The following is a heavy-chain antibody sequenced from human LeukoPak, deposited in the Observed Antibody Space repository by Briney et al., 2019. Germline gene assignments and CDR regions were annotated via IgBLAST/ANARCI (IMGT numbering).Heavy chain of an antibody. CDR1: GFTFSSYA. CDR2: ISYDGSNK. V-gene: IGHV3-30*04. Sequence: GGSLRLSCAASGFTFSSYAMHWVRQAPGKGLEWVAVISYDGSNKYYANSVKGRFTISRDNSKNTLYLQMNSLRAEDTAVYYCAKVRDYYYGMDVWGQGTTVTVSS. J-gene: IGHJ6*02. CDR3: AKVRDYYYGMDV.